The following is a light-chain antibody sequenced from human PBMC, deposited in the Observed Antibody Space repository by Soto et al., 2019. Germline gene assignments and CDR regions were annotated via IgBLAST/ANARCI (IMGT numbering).Light chain of an antibody. V-gene: IGLV2-23*01. Sequence: QSALTQPASVSGSPGQSITISCTGTSSDVGNYNLVSWYQQHPGKAPKLMIYDASKRPSGVSNRFSGSKSGNTASLTISGLQADDEADYYCCSYAGDSYVFGAGTKLTVL. CDR2: DAS. CDR3: CSYAGDSYV. J-gene: IGLJ1*01. CDR1: SSDVGNYNL.